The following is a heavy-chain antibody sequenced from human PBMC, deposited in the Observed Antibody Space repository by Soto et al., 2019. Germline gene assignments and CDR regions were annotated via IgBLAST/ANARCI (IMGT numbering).Heavy chain of an antibody. CDR1: GFTFSNYA. Sequence: GGSLRLSCAASGFTFSNYAMHWVRQAPGKGLEWVAVISYDGSNKYYADSVKGRFTISRDNSKNTLYLQMNSLRAEDTAVYYCARDLQGTVTTFYYYGREVWGQGTTVSVSS. D-gene: IGHD4-4*01. CDR3: ARDLQGTVTTFYYYGREV. J-gene: IGHJ6*02. CDR2: ISYDGSNK. V-gene: IGHV3-30-3*01.